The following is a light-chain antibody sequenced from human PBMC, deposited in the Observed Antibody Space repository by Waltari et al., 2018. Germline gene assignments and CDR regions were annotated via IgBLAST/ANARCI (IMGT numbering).Light chain of an antibody. CDR3: QQYNNWRT. V-gene: IGKV3-15*01. CDR2: GAS. J-gene: IGKJ1*01. Sequence: EIVMTQSPATLSVSPGERATLSCRASQSVSSNLAWYQQKPGQAPRLLIYGASTRATAIPARFSGSGSGTDFTLTISSLQSEDFAVYYCQQYNNWRTFGQGTKVEIK. CDR1: QSVSSN.